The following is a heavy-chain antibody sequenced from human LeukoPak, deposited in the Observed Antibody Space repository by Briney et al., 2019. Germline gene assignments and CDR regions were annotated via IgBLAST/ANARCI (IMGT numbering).Heavy chain of an antibody. CDR1: GGSISSGGYY. D-gene: IGHD2-2*01. V-gene: IGHV4-30-2*01. J-gene: IGHJ5*02. Sequence: PSETLSLTCTVSGGSISSGGYYWSWIRQPPGKGLEWIGYIYHSGSTYYNPSLKSRVTISVDRSKNQFSLKLSSVTAADTAVYYCARGDQLLYWFDPWGQGTLVTVSS. CDR2: IYHSGST. CDR3: ARGDQLLYWFDP.